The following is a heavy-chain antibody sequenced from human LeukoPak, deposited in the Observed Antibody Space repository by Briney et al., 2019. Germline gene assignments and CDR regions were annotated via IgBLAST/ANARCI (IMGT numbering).Heavy chain of an antibody. V-gene: IGHV3-30*04. CDR2: ISYDGSNK. CDR3: ARASPDYFDY. J-gene: IGHJ4*02. Sequence: PGGSLRLSCAASGFTFSSYAMHWVHQAPGKGLEWVAVISYDGSNKYYADSVKGRFTISRDNSKSTLYLQMNSLRAEDTAVYYCARASPDYFDYWGQGTLVTVSS. CDR1: GFTFSSYA.